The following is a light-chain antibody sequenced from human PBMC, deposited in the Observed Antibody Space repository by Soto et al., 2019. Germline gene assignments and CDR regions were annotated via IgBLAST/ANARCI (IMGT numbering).Light chain of an antibody. CDR1: SSDVGKYDY. J-gene: IGLJ2*01. CDR3: NSYAGSNRV. CDR2: EVS. Sequence: QSALTQPPSASGSPGQSVTISCTGTSSDVGKYDYVSWFQHHPGKAPKLIIYEVSKRPSGVPDRFSGSKSGSTASLTVSGLQTEDEADYYCNSYAGSNRVFGGGTKLTVL. V-gene: IGLV2-8*01.